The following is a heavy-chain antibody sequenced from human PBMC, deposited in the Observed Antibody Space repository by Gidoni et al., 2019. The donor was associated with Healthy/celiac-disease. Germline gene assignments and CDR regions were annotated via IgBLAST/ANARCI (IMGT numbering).Heavy chain of an antibody. V-gene: IGHV2-70*01. CDR1: GFSLSTSGMC. J-gene: IGHJ4*02. Sequence: QVTLRESGPALVKPTQTLTLTCTFSGFSLSTSGMCVSWIRQPPGKALEWLALIDWDDDKYYSTSLKTRLTISKDTSKNQVVLTMTNMDPVDTATYYCARIPSSGSGSYYNGYFDYWGQGTLVTVSS. CDR3: ARIPSSGSGSYYNGYFDY. CDR2: IDWDDDK. D-gene: IGHD3-10*01.